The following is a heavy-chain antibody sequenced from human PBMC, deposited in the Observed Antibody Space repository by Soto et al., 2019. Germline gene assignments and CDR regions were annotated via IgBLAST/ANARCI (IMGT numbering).Heavy chain of an antibody. CDR2: IYYSGST. J-gene: IGHJ6*02. CDR1: GGSITSYY. V-gene: IGHV4-59*01. Sequence: SETLSLTCTVSGGSITSYYWSWIRQPPGKGLEWIGYIYYSGSTKYNPTLQSRVTISVDTSKNQFSLKLTSVTAADTAVYYCARTGGMDVWSQGATVTVSS. CDR3: ARTGGMDV.